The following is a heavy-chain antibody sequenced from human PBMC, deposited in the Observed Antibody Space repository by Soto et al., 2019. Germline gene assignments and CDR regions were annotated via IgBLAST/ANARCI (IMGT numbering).Heavy chain of an antibody. J-gene: IGHJ6*02. CDR3: ARDHLLDIAAAGTYYYYGMDV. V-gene: IGHV1-18*01. Sequence: QVQLVQSGAEVKKPGASVKVSCKASGYTFTSYGISWVRQAPGQGLEWMGWISAYNGNTNYAQKLQGRVTMTTDTSTSTAYMELRSLRSDDTAVYYCARDHLLDIAAAGTYYYYGMDVWGQGTTVTVSS. CDR2: ISAYNGNT. CDR1: GYTFTSYG. D-gene: IGHD6-13*01.